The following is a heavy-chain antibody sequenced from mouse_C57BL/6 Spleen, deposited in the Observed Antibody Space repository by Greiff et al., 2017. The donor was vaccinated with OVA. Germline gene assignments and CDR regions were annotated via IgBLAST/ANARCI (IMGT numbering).Heavy chain of an antibody. V-gene: IGHV14-3*01. CDR2: IDPANGNT. D-gene: IGHD1-1*01. CDR3: ARGTTVVAADY. J-gene: IGHJ2*01. Sequence: EVNVVESVAELVRPGASVKLSCTASGFNINNSYMHWVKQRPEQGLEWIGRIDPANGNTKYDPKFQGKATITADTSSNTAYLQLSSQTSDDTAIYCCARGTTVVAADYWGQGTTLTVAS. CDR1: GFNINNSY.